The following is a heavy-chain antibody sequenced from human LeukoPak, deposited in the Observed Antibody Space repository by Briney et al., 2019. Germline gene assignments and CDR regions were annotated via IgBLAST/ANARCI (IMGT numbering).Heavy chain of an antibody. CDR3: TTDYYGSGSYPDAFDI. J-gene: IGHJ3*02. CDR2: IKSKTDGGTT. Sequence: PGGSLRLSCAASGFTFSNAWMSWVRQAPGKGLEWVGRIKSKTDGGTTDYAAPVNGRFTISRDDSKNTLYLQMNSLKTEDTAVYYCTTDYYGSGSYPDAFDIWGRGTMVTVSS. CDR1: GFTFSNAW. D-gene: IGHD3-10*01. V-gene: IGHV3-15*01.